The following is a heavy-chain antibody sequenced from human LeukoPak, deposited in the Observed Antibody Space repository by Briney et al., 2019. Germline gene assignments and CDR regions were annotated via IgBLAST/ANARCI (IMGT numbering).Heavy chain of an antibody. CDR1: GYTFTSYY. CDR3: ASTYYYGSGSYQTPPYFDY. J-gene: IGHJ4*02. V-gene: IGHV1-46*01. D-gene: IGHD3-10*01. CDR2: INPSGGST. Sequence: ASVKVSCKASGYTFTSYYMHWVRQAPGQGLEWMGIINPSGGSTSYAQKFQGRVTMTRDTSTSTVYMELSSLRSEDTAVYYCASTYYYGSGSYQTPPYFDYWGQGTLVTVSS.